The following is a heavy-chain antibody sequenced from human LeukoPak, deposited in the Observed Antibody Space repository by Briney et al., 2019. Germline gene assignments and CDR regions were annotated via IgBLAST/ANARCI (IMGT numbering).Heavy chain of an antibody. CDR2: IYSGGIT. V-gene: IGHV3-66*02. CDR1: GFIFRNYW. D-gene: IGHD6-19*01. CDR3: ARRHSSGSN. J-gene: IGHJ4*02. Sequence: PGGSLRLSCAAAGFIFRNYWMGWVRQAPGKGLEWVSVIYSGGITYYADSVKGRFTISRDNSKNTLYLQMNSLRPEDTAIYYCARRHSSGSNWGQGTLVTVSS.